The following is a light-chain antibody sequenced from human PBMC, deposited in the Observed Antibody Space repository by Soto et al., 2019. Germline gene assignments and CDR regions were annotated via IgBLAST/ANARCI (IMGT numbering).Light chain of an antibody. CDR3: QQYGHSLWT. CDR1: QSVSSGH. Sequence: EIVMTQSPATLSVTPGERASLSCRASQSVSSGHLAWYQQKPGQAPRLLIYGASSRATGIPDRFSGSGSGTDFTLTISRLEPEDYAVYYCQQYGHSLWTFGQGTKVDI. V-gene: IGKV3-20*01. J-gene: IGKJ1*01. CDR2: GAS.